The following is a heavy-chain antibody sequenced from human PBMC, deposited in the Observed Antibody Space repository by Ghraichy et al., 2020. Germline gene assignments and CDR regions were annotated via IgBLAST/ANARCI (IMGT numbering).Heavy chain of an antibody. D-gene: IGHD3-22*01. CDR1: GFTFDDYA. Sequence: GGSLRLSCAASGFTFDDYAMHWVRQAPGKGLEWVSGISWNGGSIGYADSVKGRFTIARDNAKNSLDLQMNSLRAEDTALYYCAKDYYYDSSGYDGYFDYWGQGTLVTVSS. J-gene: IGHJ4*02. CDR3: AKDYYYDSSGYDGYFDY. V-gene: IGHV3-9*01. CDR2: ISWNGGSI.